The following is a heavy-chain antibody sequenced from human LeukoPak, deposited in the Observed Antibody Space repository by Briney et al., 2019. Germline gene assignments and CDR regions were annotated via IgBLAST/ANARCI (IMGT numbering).Heavy chain of an antibody. CDR1: GGSISSYY. CDR2: IYYSGST. CDR3: ARRLLGYYDSSGYKDDAFDI. V-gene: IGHV4-59*08. D-gene: IGHD3-22*01. Sequence: SETLSLTCTVSGGSISSYYWSWIRQPPGKGLEWIGYIYYSGSTNYNPSLKSRVTISVDTSKNQFSLKLSSVTAADTAVYYCARRLLGYYDSSGYKDDAFDIWGQGTMVTVSS. J-gene: IGHJ3*02.